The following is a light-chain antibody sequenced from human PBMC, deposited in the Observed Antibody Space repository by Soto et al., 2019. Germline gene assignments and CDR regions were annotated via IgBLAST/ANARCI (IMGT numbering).Light chain of an antibody. J-gene: IGLJ1*01. V-gene: IGLV2-14*01. CDR2: DVS. CDR1: SSDVGGYNY. CDR3: SSYTTSSTL. Sequence: QSALTQPASVSGSPGQSITISCTGTSSDVGGYNYVSWYQQHPGKAPKLMIYDVSNRPSGVSDRFSGSKSGNTASLTSSGLQAEDEAHYYCSSYTTSSTLFGTGTKLTVL.